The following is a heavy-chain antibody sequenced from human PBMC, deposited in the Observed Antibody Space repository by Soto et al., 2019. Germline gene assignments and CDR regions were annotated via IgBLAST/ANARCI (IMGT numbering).Heavy chain of an antibody. Sequence: QVQLQQSGPGLVKPSQTLSLTCAISGDSVSSNTAAWNWIRQSPSRGLEWLGRTYYRSKWYNDYAISVKSQITINQDPSKNQFSLHLNSVTPEDTAVYYCARIPHDSSPSWGQGTMVTVSS. CDR2: TYYRSKWYN. V-gene: IGHV6-1*01. CDR3: ARIPHDSSPS. CDR1: GDSVSSNTAA. D-gene: IGHD3-22*01. J-gene: IGHJ3*01.